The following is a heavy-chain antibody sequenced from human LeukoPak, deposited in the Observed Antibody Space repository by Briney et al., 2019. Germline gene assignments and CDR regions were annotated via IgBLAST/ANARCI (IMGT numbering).Heavy chain of an antibody. CDR1: GGSFSGYY. J-gene: IGHJ5*02. Sequence: SETLSLTCAVYGGSFSGYYWSWIRQPPGKGLEWIGEINHSGSTNYNPSLKSRVTISVDTSKSQFSLKLSSVTAADTAVYYCAREKLYYYGSGTNWFDPWGQGTLVTVSS. D-gene: IGHD3-10*01. CDR2: INHSGST. V-gene: IGHV4-34*01. CDR3: AREKLYYYGSGTNWFDP.